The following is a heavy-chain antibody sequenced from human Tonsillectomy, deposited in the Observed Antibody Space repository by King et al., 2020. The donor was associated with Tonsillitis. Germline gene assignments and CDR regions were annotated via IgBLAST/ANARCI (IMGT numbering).Heavy chain of an antibody. J-gene: IGHJ4*02. D-gene: IGHD6-6*01. CDR1: GGSISSYY. V-gene: IGHV4-59*01. CDR2: IYYSGNT. Sequence: QLQESGPGLVKPSETLSLTCTVSGGSISSYYWSWIRQSPGKGLEWIGHIYYSGNTDYNPSLKSRLTISIDTSKNQFSLRLDSVTAADTAVYYCARGRSIAAPFDYWGQGILVTVSS. CDR3: ARGRSIAAPFDY.